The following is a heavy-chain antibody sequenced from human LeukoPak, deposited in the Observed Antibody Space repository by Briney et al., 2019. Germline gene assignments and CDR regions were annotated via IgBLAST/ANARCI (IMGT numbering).Heavy chain of an antibody. Sequence: SETLSLTCTVSGGSITNYYWTWIRQPPGKGLEWIAYLYYSGSTNYNPSLRSRVTISVDTSKNQFSLKLSSVAAADTAVYYCARHGSSSWYWGAFDIWGQGTMVTVSS. D-gene: IGHD6-13*01. J-gene: IGHJ3*02. V-gene: IGHV4-59*01. CDR3: ARHGSSSWYWGAFDI. CDR2: LYYSGST. CDR1: GGSITNYY.